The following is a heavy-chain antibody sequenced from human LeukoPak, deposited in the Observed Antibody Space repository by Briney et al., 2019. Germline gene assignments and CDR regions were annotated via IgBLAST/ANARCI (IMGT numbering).Heavy chain of an antibody. D-gene: IGHD4-17*01. J-gene: IGHJ4*02. V-gene: IGHV1-2*02. CDR3: ARARYDYGDQMYYFDY. Sequence: RASVKVSCKASGYTFTGYYMHWVRQAPGQGLEWMGWINPNSGGTNYAQKFQGRVTMTRDTSISTAYMEPSRLRSDDTAVYYCARARYDYGDQMYYFDYWGQGTLVTVSS. CDR2: INPNSGGT. CDR1: GYTFTGYY.